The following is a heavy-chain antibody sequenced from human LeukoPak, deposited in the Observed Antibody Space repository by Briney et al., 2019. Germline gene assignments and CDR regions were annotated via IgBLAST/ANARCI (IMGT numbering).Heavy chain of an antibody. D-gene: IGHD3-10*01. J-gene: IGHJ3*02. Sequence: GGSLRLSCAASGFTFSNVWMNWVRQAPGKGLEWVGRIKSKTDGGTTNYAAPVKGRFSISRDDSKNTLYLQMNSLKTEDTAVYYCTTAVVRGLNAFDIWGRGTMVTVSS. CDR2: IKSKTDGGTT. CDR3: TTAVVRGLNAFDI. V-gene: IGHV3-15*01. CDR1: GFTFSNVW.